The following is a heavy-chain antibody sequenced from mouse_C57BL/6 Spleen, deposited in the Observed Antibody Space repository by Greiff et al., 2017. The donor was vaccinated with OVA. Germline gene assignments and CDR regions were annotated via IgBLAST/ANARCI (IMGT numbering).Heavy chain of an antibody. CDR3: ARYGLGVYAMDY. CDR1: GYTFTSYW. CDR2: IHPNSGST. V-gene: IGHV1-64*01. D-gene: IGHD1-1*01. Sequence: QVQLQQPGAELVKPGASVKLSCKASGYTFTSYWMHWVKQRPGQGLEWIGMIHPNSGSTNYNEKFKSKATLTVDKSSSTAYMQLSSLTSEDSAVDYCARYGLGVYAMDYWGQGTSVTVSS. J-gene: IGHJ4*01.